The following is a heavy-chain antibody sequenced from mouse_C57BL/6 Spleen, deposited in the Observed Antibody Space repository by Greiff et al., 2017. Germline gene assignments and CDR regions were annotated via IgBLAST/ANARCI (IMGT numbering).Heavy chain of an antibody. D-gene: IGHD2-13*01. CDR2: INPADRDT. CDR3: ARAFDYSCYWYYDD. CDR1: GYAFTSYL. V-gene: IGHV1-52*01. J-gene: IGHJ1*03. Sequence: VQLQQPGAELVRPGSSVKVSCKASGYAFTSYLMQWVKQRPRQGLEWIGDINPADRDTNYHEKFKDKATVTVDKSSSTAYLQLSSLASEDSAVYCCARAFDYSCYWYYDDGGTGTTVTVSS.